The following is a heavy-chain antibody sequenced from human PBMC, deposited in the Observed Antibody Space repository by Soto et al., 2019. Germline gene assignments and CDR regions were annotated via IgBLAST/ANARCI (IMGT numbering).Heavy chain of an antibody. J-gene: IGHJ4*02. D-gene: IGHD1-26*01. CDR1: GGSFSGYY. CDR2: INHSGST. Sequence: QVQLQQWGAGLLKPSETLSLTCAVYGGSFSGYYWSWIRQSPGKGLEWIGQINHSGSTNYNPSLTSRVTISVDTSKKQFPLELSSVTAADTAVYYCARGLSSGDYYSGGWYYFDYWGQGTLVTVSS. V-gene: IGHV4-34*01. CDR3: ARGLSSGDYYSGGWYYFDY.